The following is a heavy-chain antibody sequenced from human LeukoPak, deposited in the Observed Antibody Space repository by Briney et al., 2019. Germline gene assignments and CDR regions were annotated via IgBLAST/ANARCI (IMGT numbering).Heavy chain of an antibody. J-gene: IGHJ6*03. D-gene: IGHD4-11*01. V-gene: IGHV1-2*02. CDR1: GYTLTCYY. CDR2: INPNSGGT. CDR3: ARAYHYSNQHYYYYYYRDV. Sequence: ASVKVSCKASGYTLTCYYMHWVRQAPGQGLEWMGWINPNSGGTNYAQKFQRRVSMTRDTSISTAYMDLSRLRSDHTAVYYCARAYHYSNQHYYYYYYRDVWGKETGVSVSS.